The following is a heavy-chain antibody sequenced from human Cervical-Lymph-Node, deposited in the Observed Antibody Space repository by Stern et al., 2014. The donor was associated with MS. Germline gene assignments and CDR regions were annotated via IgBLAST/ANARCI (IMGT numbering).Heavy chain of an antibody. V-gene: IGHV1-69*12. CDR1: GGTFSTIA. D-gene: IGHD6-13*01. Sequence: QVQLVQSGAEVKKPGSSMKVFCKASGGTFSTIAISWVRQAPGQGLEWLGGINPLLGTTHYAQKVQGRATIVADESSNTVNMKLSSLRSEDTAVYYCVIDQGGIAATWGQGTQVTVSS. CDR3: VIDQGGIAAT. J-gene: IGHJ4*02. CDR2: INPLLGTT.